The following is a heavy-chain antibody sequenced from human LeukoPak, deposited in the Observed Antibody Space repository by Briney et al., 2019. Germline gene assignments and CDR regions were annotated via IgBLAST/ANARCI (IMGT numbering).Heavy chain of an antibody. CDR2: IYSDGST. CDR3: ARDPTDSEVGDY. V-gene: IGHV3-53*01. Sequence: PGGSLRLSCAASGFTVSGNYMSWVRQAPGKGLEWVSVIYSDGSTYYADSLKGRFAISRDNSKNTLYLQMNSLRAEDTAVYYCARDPTDSEVGDYWGQGTLVTVSS. J-gene: IGHJ4*02. CDR1: GFTVSGNY. D-gene: IGHD2-21*01.